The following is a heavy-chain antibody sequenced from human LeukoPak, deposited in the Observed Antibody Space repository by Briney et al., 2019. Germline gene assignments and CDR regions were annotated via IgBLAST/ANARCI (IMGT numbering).Heavy chain of an antibody. J-gene: IGHJ4*02. CDR2: ISSSSSTI. D-gene: IGHD2-15*01. CDR3: ARGGCSGGSCSEN. Sequence: GGSLRLSCAASGFTFSSYSMNWVRQAPGKGLEWVSYISSSSSTIYYADSVKGRFTISRDNAENSLYLQMSSLRDEDTAVYYCARGGCSGGSCSENWGQGTLVTVSS. V-gene: IGHV3-48*02. CDR1: GFTFSSYS.